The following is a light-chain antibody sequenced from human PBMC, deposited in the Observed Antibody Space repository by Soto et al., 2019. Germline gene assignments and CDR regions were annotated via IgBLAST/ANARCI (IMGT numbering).Light chain of an antibody. CDR1: QSVSSL. Sequence: ENVLTQSPATLYSSPGEEATLSCGASQSVSSLLAWYQQKPGQAPRLLIYAASNRATGIPARFSGSGSGTDFTLTISRLEPEDFAVYYCQQRSNWPWTFGQGTKVEI. CDR2: AAS. V-gene: IGKV3-11*01. J-gene: IGKJ1*01. CDR3: QQRSNWPWT.